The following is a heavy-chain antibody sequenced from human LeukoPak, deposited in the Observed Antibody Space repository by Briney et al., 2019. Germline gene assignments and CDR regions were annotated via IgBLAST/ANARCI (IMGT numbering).Heavy chain of an antibody. Sequence: GGSLRLSCAASGFTFSDYYMSWIRQAPGKGLEWVSYISSSGSTIYYADSVKGRFTISRDNAKNSLYLQMNSLRAEDAAVYYCASLGGYDLGDAFDIWGQGTMVTVSS. CDR3: ASLGGYDLGDAFDI. CDR2: ISSSGSTI. D-gene: IGHD5-12*01. CDR1: GFTFSDYY. J-gene: IGHJ3*02. V-gene: IGHV3-11*04.